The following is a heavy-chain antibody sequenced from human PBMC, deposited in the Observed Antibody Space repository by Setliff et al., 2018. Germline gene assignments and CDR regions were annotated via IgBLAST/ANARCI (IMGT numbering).Heavy chain of an antibody. Sequence: ASVKVSCKASGYTFTSYGISWVRQAPGQGLEWMGWISAYNGNTNYAQKIQGRVTMTTDTSTSTAYMELRSLRSDDKAVYYCARAPAYSSTPGSYAFDIWGQGTMVTVSS. D-gene: IGHD6-13*01. V-gene: IGHV1-18*01. CDR3: ARAPAYSSTPGSYAFDI. CDR1: GYTFTSYG. J-gene: IGHJ3*02. CDR2: ISAYNGNT.